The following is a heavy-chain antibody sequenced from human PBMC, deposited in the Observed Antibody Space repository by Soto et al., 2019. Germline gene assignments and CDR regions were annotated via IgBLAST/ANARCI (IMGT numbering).Heavy chain of an antibody. CDR1: GYTFTSYA. Sequence: ASVKVSCKASGYTFTSYAMHWVRQAPGQRLEWMGWINAGNGNTKYSQKFQGRVTITRDTSTSTVYMELSSLRSDDTAVYYCVRYVVGGAATTTRSFFDYWGQGTLV. J-gene: IGHJ4*02. CDR3: VRYVVGGAATTTRSFFDY. V-gene: IGHV1-3*01. D-gene: IGHD2-15*01. CDR2: INAGNGNT.